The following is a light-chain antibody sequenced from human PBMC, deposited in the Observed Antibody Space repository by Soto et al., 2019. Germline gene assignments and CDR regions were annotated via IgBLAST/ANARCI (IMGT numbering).Light chain of an antibody. CDR1: QSISSN. CDR2: GAS. J-gene: IGKJ5*01. CDR3: QPYGRSIS. V-gene: IGKV3-20*01. Sequence: PVSLCATPVDTATLSYRASQSISSNLAWYQQKPGQAPRLLIYGASNRATGIPDRFSGSGSGTDFTLTISRLEPEDFAVCYCQPYGRSISFAQGSRLEIK.